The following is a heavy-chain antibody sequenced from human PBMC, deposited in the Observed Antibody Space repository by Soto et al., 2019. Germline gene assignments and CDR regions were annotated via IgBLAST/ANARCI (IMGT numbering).Heavy chain of an antibody. Sequence: GGSLRLSCAASGFTFSSYAMSWVRQAPGKGLEWVSAISGSGGSTYYADSVKGRFTISRDNSKNTLYLQMNSLRAEDTAVYYCAKARLPVYDILTGAQDYWGQGTLVTVSS. CDR2: ISGSGGST. CDR1: GFTFSSYA. D-gene: IGHD3-9*01. CDR3: AKARLPVYDILTGAQDY. J-gene: IGHJ4*02. V-gene: IGHV3-23*01.